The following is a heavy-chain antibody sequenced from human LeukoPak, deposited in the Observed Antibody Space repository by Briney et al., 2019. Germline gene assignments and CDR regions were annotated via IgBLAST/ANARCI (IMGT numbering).Heavy chain of an antibody. Sequence: GGSLRLSCAVSGFNFWGTGMSWVRQAPGKGLEWVAAIGGGGSDTKYTDSVMGRFTLSRDLSKNTLYLQMNSLRDEDTAVYYCARRRYSGSSQHFDYWGQGTLVTVSS. CDR2: IGGGGSDT. J-gene: IGHJ4*02. CDR3: ARRRYSGSSQHFDY. V-gene: IGHV3-23*01. CDR1: GFNFWGTG. D-gene: IGHD1-26*01.